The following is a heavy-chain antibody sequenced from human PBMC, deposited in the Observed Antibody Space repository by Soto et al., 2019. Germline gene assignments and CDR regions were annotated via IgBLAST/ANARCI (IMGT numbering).Heavy chain of an antibody. CDR2: IWYDGSNK. D-gene: IGHD5-12*01. V-gene: IGHV3-33*01. J-gene: IGHJ4*02. CDR1: AFAFSGNG. Sequence: GGSLRHSFTAAAFAFSGNGMHWVRQAPGKGLEWVAVIWYDGSNKYYADSVKGRFTISRDNSKNTLYLQMNSLRAEDTAVYYCARAGASVEMATNGAGFDYWGQGTLVTVSS. CDR3: ARAGASVEMATNGAGFDY.